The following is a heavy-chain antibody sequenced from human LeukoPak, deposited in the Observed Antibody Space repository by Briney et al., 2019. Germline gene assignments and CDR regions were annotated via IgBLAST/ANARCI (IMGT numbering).Heavy chain of an antibody. CDR2: INPNSGGT. V-gene: IGHV1-2*02. Sequence: ASVKVSCKASGYTFNTYGITWVRQAPGQGLEWMGWINPNSGGTNYAQKFQGRVTMTRDTSISTAYMELSRLRSDDTAVYYCARVSNVDTAMVRSYNWFDPWGQGTLVTVSS. J-gene: IGHJ5*02. CDR3: ARVSNVDTAMVRSYNWFDP. D-gene: IGHD5-18*01. CDR1: GYTFNTYG.